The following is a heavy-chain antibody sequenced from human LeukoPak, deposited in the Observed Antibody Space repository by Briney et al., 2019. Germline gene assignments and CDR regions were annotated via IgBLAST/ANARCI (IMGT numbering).Heavy chain of an antibody. V-gene: IGHV3-23*01. J-gene: IGHJ6*02. D-gene: IGHD5-12*01. CDR1: GFTFSSYA. Sequence: GGSPRLSCAASGFTFSSYAMSWVRQAPGKGLEWVSAISGSGGNTYYADSVKGRFTISRDNSKNTLYLQMNSLRAEDTAVYYCAKDHRRYAPLNYYYYGMDAWGQGTTVTVSS. CDR3: AKDHRRYAPLNYYYYGMDA. CDR2: ISGSGGNT.